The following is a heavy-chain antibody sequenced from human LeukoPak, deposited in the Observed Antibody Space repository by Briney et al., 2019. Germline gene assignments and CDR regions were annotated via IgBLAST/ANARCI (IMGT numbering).Heavy chain of an antibody. CDR2: ISSSSSYI. Sequence: GGSLRLSCAASGFTFSSYSMNWVRQAPGKGLEWVSSISSSSSYIYYADSVKGRFTISRDNAKNSLYLQMNSLRAEDTAVYYCARDLGGSYSSSAEYYFDYWGQGTLVTVSS. CDR1: GFTFSSYS. D-gene: IGHD6-6*01. J-gene: IGHJ4*02. CDR3: ARDLGGSYSSSAEYYFDY. V-gene: IGHV3-21*01.